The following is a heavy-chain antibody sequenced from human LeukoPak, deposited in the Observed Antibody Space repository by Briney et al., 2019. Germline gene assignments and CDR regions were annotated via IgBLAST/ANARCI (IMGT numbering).Heavy chain of an antibody. CDR1: GFTFSTYC. CDR3: VRAGGYCSSTSCFATPWDYYYYYGMDV. V-gene: IGHV3-74*01. J-gene: IGHJ6*02. Sequence: GGSLRLSCAASGFTFSTYCMHWVRQAPGKGPMWVSRICPDGTVTNYADSVKARFIISRDNARNTVYLQMNSLRVEDTAVYYCVRAGGYCSSTSCFATPWDYYYYYGMDVWGQGTTVTVSS. D-gene: IGHD2-2*01. CDR2: ICPDGTVT.